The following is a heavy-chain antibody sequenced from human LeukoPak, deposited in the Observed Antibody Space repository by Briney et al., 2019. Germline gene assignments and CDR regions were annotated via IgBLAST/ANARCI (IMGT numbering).Heavy chain of an antibody. CDR1: GDSMGSYY. CDR2: IDSRGTT. CDR3: ARGGSWFEP. V-gene: IGHV4-4*07. Sequence: SETLSLTCTVSGDSMGSYYWSWIRQSAGKGLEWIGRIDSRGTTNYNPSLESRVTVSVDTSKRQVSLELRSVTAADTAIYYCARGGSWFEPWGQGALVTVPP. J-gene: IGHJ5*02.